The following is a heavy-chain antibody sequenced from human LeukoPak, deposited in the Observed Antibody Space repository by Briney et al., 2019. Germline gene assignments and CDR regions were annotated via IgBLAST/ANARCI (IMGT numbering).Heavy chain of an antibody. CDR1: GYTFTGYY. V-gene: IGHV1-2*02. D-gene: IGHD2-21*02. CDR2: INPNSGGT. J-gene: IGHJ4*02. CDR3: ATVPFSYCGGDCYFDY. Sequence: ASVKVSCKASGYTFTGYYMHWVRQAPGQGLEWMGWINPNSGGTNYAQKFQGRVTMTRDTSISTAYMELSRLRSDDTAVYYCATVPFSYCGGDCYFDYWGQGTLVTVSS.